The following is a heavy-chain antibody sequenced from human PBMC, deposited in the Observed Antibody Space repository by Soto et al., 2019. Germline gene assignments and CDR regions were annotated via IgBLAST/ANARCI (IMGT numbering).Heavy chain of an antibody. V-gene: IGHV3-23*01. J-gene: IGHJ4*02. CDR3: AKAQGGSYFDY. Sequence: GGSLRLSCAASGFTFSSNGMSWVRQAPGKGLECVSGISSSGGSTYYADSVKGRFTIPRDNSKNMLYLQMNNLRAEDTAVYYCAKAQGGSYFDYWGQGTLVTVYS. CDR2: ISSSGGST. D-gene: IGHD2-15*01. CDR1: GFTFSSNG.